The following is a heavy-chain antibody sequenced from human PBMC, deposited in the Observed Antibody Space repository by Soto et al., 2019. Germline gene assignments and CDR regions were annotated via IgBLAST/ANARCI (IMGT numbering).Heavy chain of an antibody. V-gene: IGHV4-4*02. CDR3: ASSGGGEDY. CDR2: IYHSGST. CDR1: GGSISSSHW. J-gene: IGHJ4*02. Sequence: QVQLQESGPGLVKPSGTLSLSCAVSGGSISSSHWWTWVRQPPGKGLEWIGEIYHSGSTNYNPSLKSRVTISVDTSRNQFALNLSSVTAADTAVYYCASSGGGEDYWGQGILVTVSS. D-gene: IGHD3-16*01.